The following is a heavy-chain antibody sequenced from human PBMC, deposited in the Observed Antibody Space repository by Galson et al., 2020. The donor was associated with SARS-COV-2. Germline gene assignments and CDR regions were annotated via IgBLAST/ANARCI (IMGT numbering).Heavy chain of an antibody. J-gene: IGHJ6*03. CDR1: GFTFSSYG. CDR3: AKAPYDFWSGYPPYYYYMDV. D-gene: IGHD3-3*01. V-gene: IGHV3-30*18. CDR2: ISYDGSNK. Sequence: GGSLRLSCAASGFTFSSYGMHWVRPAPGKGLEWVAVISYDGSNKYYADSVKGRFTISRDNSKNTLYLQMNSLRAEDTAVYYCAKAPYDFWSGYPPYYYYMDVWGKGTTVTVSS.